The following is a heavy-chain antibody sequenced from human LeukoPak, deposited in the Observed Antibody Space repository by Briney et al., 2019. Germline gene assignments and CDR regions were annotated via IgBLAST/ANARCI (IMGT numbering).Heavy chain of an antibody. CDR3: ARATAAIGLGY. V-gene: IGHV4-38-2*02. D-gene: IGHD5-18*01. CDR1: GYSISSGYY. CDR2: IYHSVST. J-gene: IGHJ4*02. Sequence: SETLSLTRSVSGYSISSGYYWGWIRQPPGKGLERIRCIYHSVSTYYNPSLKSRVTISVDTSKNQFSLKLSSVTAADTAVYYCARATAAIGLGYWGQGTLVTVSS.